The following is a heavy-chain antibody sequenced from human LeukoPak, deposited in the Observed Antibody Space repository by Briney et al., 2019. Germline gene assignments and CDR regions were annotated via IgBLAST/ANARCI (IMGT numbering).Heavy chain of an antibody. D-gene: IGHD6-19*01. CDR3: ARESVAGKRFDP. J-gene: IGHJ5*02. CDR2: IIPIFGTA. Sequence: SVKVSYKASGGTFSSYAISWVRQAPGQGLEWMGGIIPIFGTANYAQKFQGRVTITADEFTSTAYMELSSLRSEDTAVYYCARESVAGKRFDPWGQGTLVTVSS. V-gene: IGHV1-69*13. CDR1: GGTFSSYA.